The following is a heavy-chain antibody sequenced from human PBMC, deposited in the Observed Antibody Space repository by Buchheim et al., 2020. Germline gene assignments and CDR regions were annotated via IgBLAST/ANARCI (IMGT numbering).Heavy chain of an antibody. Sequence: QVRLVESGGGIVQTGGSLRLSCAASGFTFSHYGMHWVRQAPGKGLEWVAVISDDGNTEYYAQSLKGRFTISRDNSKNTLVLQIHGLRVEDTAVYFCARVPRLRWYGEMVFPAGMDVWGHGT. V-gene: IGHV3-30*12. CDR3: ARVPRLRWYGEMVFPAGMDV. CDR2: ISDDGNTE. D-gene: IGHD3-10*01. CDR1: GFTFSHYG. J-gene: IGHJ6*02.